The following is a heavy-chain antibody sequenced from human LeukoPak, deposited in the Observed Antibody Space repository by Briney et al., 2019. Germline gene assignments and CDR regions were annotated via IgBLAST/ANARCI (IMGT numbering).Heavy chain of an antibody. J-gene: IGHJ3*02. CDR2: IYYSGST. V-gene: IGHV4-59*12. Sequence: SETLSLTCTVSGGSISSYYWTWIRQPPGKGLEWIGYIYYSGSTNYNPSLKSRVTISVDTSKNQFSLKLSSVTAADTAVYYCARDPQGDFWSGYTLGAFNIWGQGTMVTVSS. D-gene: IGHD3-3*01. CDR1: GGSISSYY. CDR3: ARDPQGDFWSGYTLGAFNI.